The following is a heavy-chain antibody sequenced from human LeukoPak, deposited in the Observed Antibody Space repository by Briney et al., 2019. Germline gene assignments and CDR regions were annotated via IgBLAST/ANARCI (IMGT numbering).Heavy chain of an antibody. D-gene: IGHD6-19*01. J-gene: IGHJ4*02. CDR1: GGSISSYY. CDR3: AASIAVAGQDY. Sequence: SETLSLTCTVSGGSISSYYWSWIRQPPGKGLEWIGYIYYSGSTNYNPSLKCRVTISVDTSKNQFSLKLSSVTAADTAVYYCAASIAVAGQDYWGQGTLVTVSS. V-gene: IGHV4-59*01. CDR2: IYYSGST.